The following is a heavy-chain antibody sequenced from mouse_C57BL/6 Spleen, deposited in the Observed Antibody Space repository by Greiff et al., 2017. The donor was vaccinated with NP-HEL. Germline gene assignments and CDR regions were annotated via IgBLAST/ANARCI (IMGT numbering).Heavy chain of an antibody. CDR1: GFTFSSYG. Sequence: VKLMESGGDLVKPGGSLKLSCAASGFTFSSYGMSWVRQTPDKRLEWVATISSGGSYTYYPDSVKGRFTISRDNAKNTLYLQMSSLKSEDTAMYYCARQTVVASFDYWGQGTTLTVSS. V-gene: IGHV5-6*01. J-gene: IGHJ2*01. CDR2: ISSGGSYT. CDR3: ARQTVVASFDY. D-gene: IGHD1-1*01.